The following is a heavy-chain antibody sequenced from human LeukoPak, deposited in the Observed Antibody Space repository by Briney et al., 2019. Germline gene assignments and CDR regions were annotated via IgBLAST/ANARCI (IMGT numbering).Heavy chain of an antibody. Sequence: SETLSLTCTVSGGSISSGSYYWSWIRQPAGKGLEWIGRIYTSGSTNYNPSLKSRVTISVDTSKNQFSLKLSSVTAADTAVYYCARDVLGGYYYDYMEVWGKGTTVTVSS. D-gene: IGHD1-26*01. J-gene: IGHJ6*03. CDR3: ARDVLGGYYYDYMEV. CDR1: GGSISSGSYY. V-gene: IGHV4-61*02. CDR2: IYTSGST.